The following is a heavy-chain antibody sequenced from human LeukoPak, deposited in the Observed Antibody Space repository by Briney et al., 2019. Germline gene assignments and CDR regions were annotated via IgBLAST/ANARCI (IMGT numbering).Heavy chain of an antibody. Sequence: PGRSLRLSCAASGFTFSSYGMHWVRQAPGKGLEWVAVIWYDGSNKYYADSVKGRFTISRDNSKNTLYLQMNSLRAEDTAVYYCARDSYVDTAMVPFLYWGQGTLVTVSS. CDR3: ARDSYVDTAMVPFLY. D-gene: IGHD5-18*01. CDR1: GFTFSSYG. J-gene: IGHJ4*02. CDR2: IWYDGSNK. V-gene: IGHV3-33*08.